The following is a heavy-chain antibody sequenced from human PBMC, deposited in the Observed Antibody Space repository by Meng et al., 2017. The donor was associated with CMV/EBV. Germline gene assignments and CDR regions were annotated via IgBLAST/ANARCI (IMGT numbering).Heavy chain of an antibody. CDR2: IYYSGST. D-gene: IGHD6-13*01. Sequence: SETLSLTCTVSGGSISSGDYYWSWIRQPPGKGLEWIGYIYYSGSTYYNPSLKSRVTISVDTSKNQFSLKLSSVTAADTAVYYCASSQQLAEKHFDYWGQGTLVTVSS. CDR1: GGSISSGDYY. CDR3: ASSQQLAEKHFDY. V-gene: IGHV4-30-4*02. J-gene: IGHJ4*02.